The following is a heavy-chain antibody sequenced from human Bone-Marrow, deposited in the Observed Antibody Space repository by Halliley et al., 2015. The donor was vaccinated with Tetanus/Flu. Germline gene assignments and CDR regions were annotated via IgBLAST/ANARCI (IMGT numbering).Heavy chain of an antibody. Sequence: CAASGFTLSNYEMMWVRQAPGKGLEWVSYTNIGGSSIYSADSLKGRFTISRDSAKNSLYLQMNSLRVEDTAVYSCARIPAPNTGWFDHWGQGTLVTVSS. CDR3: ARIPAPNTGWFDH. V-gene: IGHV3-48*03. CDR1: GFTLSNYE. J-gene: IGHJ5*02. CDR2: TNIGGSSI. D-gene: IGHD2-2*02.